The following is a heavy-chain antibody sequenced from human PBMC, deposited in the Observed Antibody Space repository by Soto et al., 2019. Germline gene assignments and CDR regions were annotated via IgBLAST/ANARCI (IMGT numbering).Heavy chain of an antibody. CDR2: FIPRFGTT. CDR1: GDSFSKYT. D-gene: IGHD1-26*01. Sequence: QVQLVQSGAEVKKPGSSVRVSCKTSGDSFSKYTVNWVRQAPRQGLEWMGGFIPRFGTTNFAPTLQGRVTITADQFMNDVSKGLSRRIIEDTAPSLCGMGRGFFHKGRSQLDSWGQGTLVTVSS. J-gene: IGHJ4*02. V-gene: IGHV1-69*01. CDR3: GMGRGFFHKGRSQLDS.